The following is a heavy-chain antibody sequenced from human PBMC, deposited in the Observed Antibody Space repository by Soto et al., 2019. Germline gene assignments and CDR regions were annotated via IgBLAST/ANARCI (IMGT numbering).Heavy chain of an antibody. Sequence: EVQLVESGGGLVQPGRSLRLSCAASGFTFDDYAMHWVRQAPGKGLEWVSGISWNSGSIGYADSVKGRFTISRDNAKNSLYLQMNSLSAEDTALYYCAKGIGGSYVFDYWGQGTLVTVSS. CDR3: AKGIGGSYVFDY. CDR1: GFTFDDYA. D-gene: IGHD6-19*01. CDR2: ISWNSGSI. J-gene: IGHJ4*02. V-gene: IGHV3-9*01.